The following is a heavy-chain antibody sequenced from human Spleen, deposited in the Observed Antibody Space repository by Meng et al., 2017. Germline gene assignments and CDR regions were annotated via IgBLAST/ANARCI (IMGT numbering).Heavy chain of an antibody. D-gene: IGHD1-1*01. CDR3: ATKTTELDN. CDR1: APTFNSDA. J-gene: IGHJ4*02. Sequence: GGSLRLSCAGSAPTFNSDAMHWVRQAPGKGLEWVSGISARGDATYYADSVMGRFTISRDNSKNTLYLQMNSLRAEDTAVYYCATKTTELDNWGQGTQVTVSS. V-gene: IGHV3-23*01. CDR2: ISARGDAT.